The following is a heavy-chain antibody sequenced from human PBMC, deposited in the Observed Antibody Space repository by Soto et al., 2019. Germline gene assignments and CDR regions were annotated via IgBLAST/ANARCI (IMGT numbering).Heavy chain of an antibody. D-gene: IGHD3-22*01. V-gene: IGHV5-10-1*01. CDR1: GYSFTSYW. J-gene: IGHJ4*02. CDR2: IDPSDSYT. CDR3: ARIDYYDSSGPQGY. Sequence: GESLKISCKGSGYSFTSYWISWVRQMPGKGLEWMGWIDPSDSYTNYSPSFQGHVAISADKSISTAYLQWSSPKASDTAMYYCARIDYYDSSGPQGYWGQGTLVTVSS.